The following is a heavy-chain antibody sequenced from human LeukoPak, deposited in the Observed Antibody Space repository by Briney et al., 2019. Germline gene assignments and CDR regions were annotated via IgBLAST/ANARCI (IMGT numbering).Heavy chain of an antibody. CDR3: ARDSRTWLVRANNWFDP. CDR2: INPNSGGT. Sequence: ASVKVSCKASGYTFTGYYMHGVRQAPGQGLEWMGWINPNSGGTNYAQKFQGRVTMTRDTSISTAYMELSRLRSDDTAVYYCARDSRTWLVRANNWFDPWGQGTLVTVSS. J-gene: IGHJ5*02. V-gene: IGHV1-2*02. D-gene: IGHD6-19*01. CDR1: GYTFTGYY.